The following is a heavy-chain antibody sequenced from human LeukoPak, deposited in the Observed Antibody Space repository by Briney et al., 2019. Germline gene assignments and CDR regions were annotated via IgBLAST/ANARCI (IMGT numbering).Heavy chain of an antibody. CDR2: VYSSGST. D-gene: IGHD5-24*01. J-gene: IGHJ4*02. CDR1: GGSISSYY. Sequence: SETLSLTCTVSGGSISSYYWSWIRQSPGKGLEWIGYVYSSGSTNYNPSLKSRVTISVDTSKNQFSLKLSSVTAADTAVYYCARVPYMAAKVSAYWGQGTLVTVSS. V-gene: IGHV4-59*01. CDR3: ARVPYMAAKVSAY.